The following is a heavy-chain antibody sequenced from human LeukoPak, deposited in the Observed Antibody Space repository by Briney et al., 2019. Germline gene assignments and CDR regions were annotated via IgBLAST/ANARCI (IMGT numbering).Heavy chain of an antibody. Sequence: GRSLRLSCAASGFTFSSYAMTWVRQAPGKGLEWVSGISGSGASTYYADSVKGRFTISRDNSKSTMYLEVNSLRAEDTAVYYCAKQTEYNSNSPYHYWGQGTLVTVSS. CDR1: GFTFSSYA. J-gene: IGHJ1*01. CDR2: ISGSGAST. CDR3: AKQTEYNSNSPYHY. D-gene: IGHD5-24*01. V-gene: IGHV3-23*01.